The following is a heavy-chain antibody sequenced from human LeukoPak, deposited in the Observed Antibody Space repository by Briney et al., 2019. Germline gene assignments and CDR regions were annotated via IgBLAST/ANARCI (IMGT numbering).Heavy chain of an antibody. J-gene: IGHJ4*02. V-gene: IGHV4-59*08. CDR3: ARLLYGSYGDY. D-gene: IGHD1-26*01. CDR2: IYHGGST. CDR1: GGSMSRYY. Sequence: SETVSLTCSLSGGSMSRYYWRWIRQPPGKGLEWVAYIYHGGSTNYNPSLKSRVTMSVDTSKNQFSLRLSSVTAADTAVYYCARLLYGSYGDYWGQGTLVTVSS.